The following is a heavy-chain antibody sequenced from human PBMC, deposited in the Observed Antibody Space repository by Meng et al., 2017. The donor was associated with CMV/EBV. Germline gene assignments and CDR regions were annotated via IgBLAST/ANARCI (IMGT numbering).Heavy chain of an antibody. CDR3: ARDDIAARRSYYYYGMDV. J-gene: IGHJ6*02. D-gene: IGHD6-6*01. CDR2: IIPIFGTA. V-gene: IGHV1-69*05. CDR1: GGTFSSYA. Sequence: SVKVSCKASGGTFSSYAISWVRQAPGQGLEWMGGIIPIFGTANYAQKFQGRVTITTDESTSTAYMELSSLRSEDTAVYYCARDDIAARRSYYYYGMDVWGQGTTVTVSS.